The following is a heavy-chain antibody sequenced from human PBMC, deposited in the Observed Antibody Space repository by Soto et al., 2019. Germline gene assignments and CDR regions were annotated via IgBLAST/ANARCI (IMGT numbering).Heavy chain of an antibody. CDR1: GFTISSYA. CDR2: ISGSGGST. CDR3: CGKDCGSSSCYSYYYYGMDV. J-gene: IGHJ6*02. D-gene: IGHD2-2*02. Sequence: GGSLRLSCAASGFTISSYAMSWVRQAPGKGLEWVSAISGSGGSTYYADSVEGRFTISRNNSKNTPYLQMNSLRAEDTAVYYCCGKDCGSSSCYSYYYYGMDVWGQGTTVTVSS. V-gene: IGHV3-23*01.